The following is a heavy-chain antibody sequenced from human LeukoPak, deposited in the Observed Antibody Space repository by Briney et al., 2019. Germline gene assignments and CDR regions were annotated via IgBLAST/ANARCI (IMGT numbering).Heavy chain of an antibody. CDR2: IYYSGST. J-gene: IGHJ4*02. CDR3: ARGCSGGSCYSQFDY. CDR1: GGSISSSNW. D-gene: IGHD2-15*01. V-gene: IGHV4-4*02. Sequence: PSGTLSLTCAVSGGSISSSNWWSWVRQPPGKGLEWIGEIYYSGSTNYNPSLKSRVTISVDKSKNQFSLKLSSVTAADTAVYYCARGCSGGSCYSQFDYWGQGTLVTVSS.